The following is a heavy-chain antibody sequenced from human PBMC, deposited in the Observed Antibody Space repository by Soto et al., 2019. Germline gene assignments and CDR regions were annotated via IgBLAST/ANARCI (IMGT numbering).Heavy chain of an antibody. CDR1: GYTFTSYG. J-gene: IGHJ4*02. Sequence: QVQLVQSGAEVKKPGASVKVSCKASGYTFTSYGISWVRQAPGQGLEWMGWISAYNGNTNYAQKLQGRVTMTTDTSTSTAYMELRSLRSDDAAVYYCASIITGYSSGWYFYWGQGTLVTVSS. CDR3: ASIITGYSSGWYFY. V-gene: IGHV1-18*01. CDR2: ISAYNGNT. D-gene: IGHD6-19*01.